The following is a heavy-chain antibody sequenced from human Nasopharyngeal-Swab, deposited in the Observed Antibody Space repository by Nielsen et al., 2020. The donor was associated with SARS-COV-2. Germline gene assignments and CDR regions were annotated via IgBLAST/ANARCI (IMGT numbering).Heavy chain of an antibody. J-gene: IGHJ4*02. Sequence: GGSLRLSCVASGFTFSNYGMHWVRQAPGKGLEWVAIISYDGSNKYHAGSVKGRFTISKDNSKNTLYLQMSSLRADDTAVYYCAKERFYSGSGKYPRDFDYWGQGTLVTVSS. D-gene: IGHD3-10*01. CDR3: AKERFYSGSGKYPRDFDY. CDR2: ISYDGSNK. V-gene: IGHV3-30*18. CDR1: GFTFSNYG.